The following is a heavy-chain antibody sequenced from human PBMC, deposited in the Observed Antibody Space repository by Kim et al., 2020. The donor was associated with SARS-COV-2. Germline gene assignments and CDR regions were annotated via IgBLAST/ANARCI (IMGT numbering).Heavy chain of an antibody. CDR2: MNPNSGNT. J-gene: IGHJ6*03. CDR3: ARINSSGCSVFPFGTECYYYYYMDV. V-gene: IGHV1-8*01. D-gene: IGHD6-19*01. Sequence: ASVKVSCKASGYTFTSYDINWVRQATGQGLEWMGWMNPNSGNTGYAQKFQGRVTMTRNTSISTAYMELSSLRSEDMAVYYCARINSSGCSVFPFGTECYYYYYMDVWGKGTTVTVSS. CDR1: GYTFTSYD.